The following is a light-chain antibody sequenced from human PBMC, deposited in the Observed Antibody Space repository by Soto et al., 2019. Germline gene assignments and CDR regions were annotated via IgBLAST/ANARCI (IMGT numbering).Light chain of an antibody. V-gene: IGKV1-27*01. CDR3: HKYNHAPT. CDR1: QAISSY. J-gene: IGKJ4*01. Sequence: DIQLTQSPSSLSASVGDRVTITCRASQAISSYLAWYQQKPGKVPELLIYATSTLQYGAPCRFSGSGSGTDFTLTISSLQPEDVATYYCHKYNHAPTFGGGTKVEIK. CDR2: ATS.